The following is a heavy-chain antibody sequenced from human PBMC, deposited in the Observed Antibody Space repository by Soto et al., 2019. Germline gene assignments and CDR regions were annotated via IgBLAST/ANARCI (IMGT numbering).Heavy chain of an antibody. V-gene: IGHV4-59*01. CDR3: ARASGGLAHFDS. CDR2: VYYSGRT. CDR1: GGSISNYF. Sequence: SETLSLTCIISGGSISNYFWTWIRQPPGKGLEWIGYVYYSGRTNHNPSLRSRVTISVDTSKNQFSLKLNSVTAADTAVYYCARASGGLAHFDSWGRGTLVTVSS. D-gene: IGHD3-16*01. J-gene: IGHJ4*02.